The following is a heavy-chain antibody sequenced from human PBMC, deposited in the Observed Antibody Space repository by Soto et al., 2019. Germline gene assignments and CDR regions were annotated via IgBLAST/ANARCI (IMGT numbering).Heavy chain of an antibody. Sequence: QITLKESGPTLVKPTQTLTLTWTFSGFSLSTRGVAVAWFRQPPGKALERLALLYWDEDKGYSPSLSSRLTITADTSKNPGVLTMTNMAPVDTATYYCAHRPRGYAYYFYYWGQGTLVTVSS. CDR2: LYWDEDK. CDR1: GFSLSTRGVA. J-gene: IGHJ4*02. D-gene: IGHD5-12*01. CDR3: AHRPRGYAYYFYY. V-gene: IGHV2-5*02.